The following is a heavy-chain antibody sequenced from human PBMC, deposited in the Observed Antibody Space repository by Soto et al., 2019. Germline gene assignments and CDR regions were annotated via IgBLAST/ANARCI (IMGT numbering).Heavy chain of an antibody. CDR2: IIPIFGTA. J-gene: IGHJ6*02. CDR1: GGTFSSYA. CDR3: ARAGIFGVVIPPDYYYGMDV. D-gene: IGHD3-3*01. V-gene: IGHV1-69*13. Sequence: ASVKVSCKASGGTFSSYAISWVRQAPGQGLEWMGGIIPIFGTANYAQKFQGRVTITADESTSTAYMELSSLRSEDTAVYYCARAGIFGVVIPPDYYYGMDVWGQGTTVTVSS.